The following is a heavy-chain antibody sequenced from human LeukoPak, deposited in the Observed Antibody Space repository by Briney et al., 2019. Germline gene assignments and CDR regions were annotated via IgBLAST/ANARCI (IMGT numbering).Heavy chain of an antibody. V-gene: IGHV4-39*07. D-gene: IGHD4-23*01. Sequence: PSETLSLTCTVSGGYIITSGHYWGWIRQPPGKRLEWIGSIYYTGVTSTNPFFRSRMSISVDTSKNQFSLNLTSVTAADAAVYYCARERSSSGGHSWFDPWGQGNLVTVSS. CDR2: IYYTGVT. CDR1: GGYIITSGHY. J-gene: IGHJ5*02. CDR3: ARERSSSGGHSWFDP.